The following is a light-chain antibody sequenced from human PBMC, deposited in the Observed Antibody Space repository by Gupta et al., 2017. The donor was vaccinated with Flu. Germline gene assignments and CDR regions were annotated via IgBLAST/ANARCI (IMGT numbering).Light chain of an antibody. V-gene: IGLV2-14*04. Sequence: TISCTGTTSDVGGYNSVAWYQQRPGTAPKLMIDDVSNRPSGISNRFSCANSCNTASPITSGLQAEDEADDYCCSYKNGSTHGVVFGGGTKLTVL. J-gene: IGLJ2*01. CDR2: DVS. CDR3: CSYKNGSTHGVV. CDR1: TSDVGGYNS.